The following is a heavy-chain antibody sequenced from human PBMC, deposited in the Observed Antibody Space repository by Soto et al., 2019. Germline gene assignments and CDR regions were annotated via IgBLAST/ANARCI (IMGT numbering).Heavy chain of an antibody. J-gene: IGHJ4*02. CDR3: ARASARSWYEATFLSTKYFDY. CDR1: GFTFSSYW. Sequence: PGGSLRLSCAASGFTFSSYWMSWVRQAPGKGLEWVANIKQDGSEKYYVDSVKGRFTISKDNAKNSLYLQMNSLRAEDTAVYYCARASARSWYEATFLSTKYFDYWGQGTLVTVSS. D-gene: IGHD6-13*01. CDR2: IKQDGSEK. V-gene: IGHV3-7*05.